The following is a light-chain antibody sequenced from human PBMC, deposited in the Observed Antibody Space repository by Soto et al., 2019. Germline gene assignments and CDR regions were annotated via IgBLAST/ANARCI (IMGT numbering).Light chain of an antibody. Sequence: QSVLTQPASVSGSPGQSITISCTGTSSDVGNGYDSVSWYQQHPGKAPKLIIYEVTNRPSGVSSRFSGSKSGNTASLTIRGLRSEDEADYYCAAWDDSLSGLYVFGTGTKVTVL. CDR3: AAWDDSLSGLYV. V-gene: IGLV2-14*01. CDR2: EVT. CDR1: SSDVGNGYDS. J-gene: IGLJ1*01.